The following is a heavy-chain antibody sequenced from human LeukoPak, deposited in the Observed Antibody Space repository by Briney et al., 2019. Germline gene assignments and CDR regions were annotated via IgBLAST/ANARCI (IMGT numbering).Heavy chain of an antibody. D-gene: IGHD6-25*01. CDR3: ASAAAKKYFFDS. V-gene: IGHV3-66*01. CDR1: GFTFSDYY. Sequence: GGSLRLSCAASGFTFSDYYMSWIRQAPGRGLEWVSIIYSGGTTYYADSVKGRFTISRDNSMNTLYLQMNTLSGEDTAVYFCASAAAKKYFFDSWGQGTPVTVSS. CDR2: IYSGGTT. J-gene: IGHJ4*02.